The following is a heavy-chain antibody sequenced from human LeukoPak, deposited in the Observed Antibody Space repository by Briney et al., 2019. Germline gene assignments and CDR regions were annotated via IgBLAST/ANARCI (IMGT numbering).Heavy chain of an antibody. V-gene: IGHV3-30*09. D-gene: IGHD4-17*01. Sequence: GRSLRLSCAASGFTFSSYTMHWVRQASGKGLGWVAAISDDATYTYYSASVKGRFDISRDNSKKTLYLQMNNPTTDDTAVYYCARGTAVTALSGFWGQGTLVTVSS. CDR1: GFTFSSYT. CDR2: ISDDATYT. J-gene: IGHJ4*02. CDR3: ARGTAVTALSGF.